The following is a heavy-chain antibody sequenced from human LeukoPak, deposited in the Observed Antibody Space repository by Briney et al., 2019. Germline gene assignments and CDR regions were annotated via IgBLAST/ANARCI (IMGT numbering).Heavy chain of an antibody. CDR1: GYTFTSYG. Sequence: GASVKVSCKASGYTFTSYGISWVRQAPGQGLEWMGWISAYNGNTNYAQKLQGRVTMTTDTSTSAAYMELRSLRSDDTAVYYCARGHYRWLQLRGYFDYWGQGTLVTVSS. D-gene: IGHD5-24*01. CDR2: ISAYNGNT. V-gene: IGHV1-18*01. J-gene: IGHJ4*02. CDR3: ARGHYRWLQLRGYFDY.